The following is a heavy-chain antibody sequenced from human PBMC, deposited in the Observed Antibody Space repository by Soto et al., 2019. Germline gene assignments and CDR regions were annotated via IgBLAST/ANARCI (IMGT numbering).Heavy chain of an antibody. V-gene: IGHV1-69*13. CDR2: IIPIFGTA. CDR1: GGTFSSYA. Sequence: GASVKVSCKASGGTFSSYAISWVRQAPGQGLEWMGGIIPIFGTANYAQKFQGRVTITADESTSTAYMELSSLRSEDTAVYYCARDNSRVTIFGVVTRFDYWGQGTLVTVSS. J-gene: IGHJ4*02. D-gene: IGHD3-3*01. CDR3: ARDNSRVTIFGVVTRFDY.